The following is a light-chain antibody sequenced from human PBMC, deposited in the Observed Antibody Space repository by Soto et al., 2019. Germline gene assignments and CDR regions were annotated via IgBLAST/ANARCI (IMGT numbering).Light chain of an antibody. Sequence: EIAMTQSPATLSVSPGERATLSCRASQSVNSNLAWYQQKPGQAPRLLIYGASTRATGIPARFSGSGSGTEFTVTISSLQSEDFAVYYCQQYNNWPLTFSGGTKVEIK. CDR3: QQYNNWPLT. CDR2: GAS. CDR1: QSVNSN. J-gene: IGKJ4*01. V-gene: IGKV3-15*01.